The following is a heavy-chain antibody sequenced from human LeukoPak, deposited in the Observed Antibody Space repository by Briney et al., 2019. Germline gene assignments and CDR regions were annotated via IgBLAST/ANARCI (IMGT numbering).Heavy chain of an antibody. CDR3: ARGPSTVKNYYYYYMDV. J-gene: IGHJ6*03. Sequence: GGSLRLSCAASGFTFSSYAMHWVRQAPGKGLEYVSAISSNGGSTYYANSVKGRFTISRDNSKNTLYLQMGSLRAEDMAVYYCARGPSTVKNYYYYYMDVWGKGTTVTVSS. CDR2: ISSNGGST. CDR1: GFTFSSYA. D-gene: IGHD4-17*01. V-gene: IGHV3-64*01.